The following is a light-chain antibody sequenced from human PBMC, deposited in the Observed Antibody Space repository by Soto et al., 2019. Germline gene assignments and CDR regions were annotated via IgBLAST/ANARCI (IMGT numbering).Light chain of an antibody. CDR3: QHRYNWPPGAT. CDR1: QNINTY. CDR2: DAS. Sequence: EIVLTQSPATLSLSPGERATLSCRASQNINTYLAWYQQKPGQAPRRLIYDASKRATGIPARFSGSGSGTDFTLTISSLEPEDFAVYYCQHRYNWPPGATFGGGTKVEIK. J-gene: IGKJ4*01. V-gene: IGKV3-11*01.